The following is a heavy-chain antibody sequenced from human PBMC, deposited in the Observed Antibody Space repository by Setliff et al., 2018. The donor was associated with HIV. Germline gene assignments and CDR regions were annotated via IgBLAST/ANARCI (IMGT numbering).Heavy chain of an antibody. J-gene: IGHJ4*02. CDR2: ISPDGSAT. D-gene: IGHD2-2*01. CDR1: GFTFSSAW. V-gene: IGHV3-7*01. Sequence: GGSLRLSCAASGFTFSSAWMGWVRQAPAKGLEWVANISPDGSATYYLDSVKGRFTISRDNAKNSLYLQMVSLRVEDTAVYYCARDPLPCSSPSCYPPGYFDYWGQGTLVTVSS. CDR3: ARDPLPCSSPSCYPPGYFDY.